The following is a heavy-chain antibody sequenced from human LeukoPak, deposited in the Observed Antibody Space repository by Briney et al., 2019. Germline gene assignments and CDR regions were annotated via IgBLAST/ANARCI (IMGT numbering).Heavy chain of an antibody. CDR1: GLTFDSYD. V-gene: IGHV3-48*03. CDR2: ISASGISI. CDR3: VPPAAGLHRTISTEYFQH. Sequence: GGSLRLSCAAAGLTFDSYDMYWVRQSPGKGPEWVSYISASGISIKYADSVKGRFTISRDNAKNLVCLQMDSLRAEDTAVYYCVPPAAGLHRTISTEYFQHWGQGTPVIVSS. D-gene: IGHD6-13*01. J-gene: IGHJ1*01.